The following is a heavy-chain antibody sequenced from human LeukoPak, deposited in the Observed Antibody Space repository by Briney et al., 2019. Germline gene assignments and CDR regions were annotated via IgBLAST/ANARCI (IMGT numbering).Heavy chain of an antibody. V-gene: IGHV5-51*01. CDR3: ARRSRVPAAYSYYYYYMDV. CDR2: IYPGDSDT. CDR1: GYSFTSYW. J-gene: IGHJ6*03. Sequence: GESLKISCKGSGYSFTSYWIGWVRQMPGNGLEWMGIIYPGDSDTRYSPSFQGQVTISADKSISTAYLQWSSLKASDTAMYYCARRSRVPAAYSYYYYYMDVWGKGTTVTVSS. D-gene: IGHD2-2*01.